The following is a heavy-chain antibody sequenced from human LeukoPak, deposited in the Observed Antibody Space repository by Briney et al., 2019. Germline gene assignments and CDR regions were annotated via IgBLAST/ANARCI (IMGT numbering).Heavy chain of an antibody. J-gene: IGHJ4*02. V-gene: IGHV1-2*04. CDR1: GYTFTGYY. D-gene: IGHD3-22*01. Sequence: GASVKVSCEASGYTFTGYYMHWVRQAPGQGLEWMGWINPNSGGTNYAQKFQGWVTMTRDTSISTAYMELSRLRSDDTAVYYCARGSSGYYYYFDYWGQGTLVTVSS. CDR3: ARGSSGYYYYFDY. CDR2: INPNSGGT.